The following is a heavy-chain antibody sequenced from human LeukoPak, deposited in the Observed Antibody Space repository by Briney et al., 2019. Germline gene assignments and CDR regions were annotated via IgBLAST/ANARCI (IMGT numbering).Heavy chain of an antibody. Sequence: GGSLRLSCAASGFTFSDYYMSWIRQAPGKGLEWVAYISSSGSTIYYAYSVKGRFTISTDNRKNSLYLQMNSLRAEDTAVYFCARDKGGMVPFDHWGQGTLVTVSS. CDR3: ARDKGGMVPFDH. D-gene: IGHD3-10*01. V-gene: IGHV3-11*04. J-gene: IGHJ4*02. CDR1: GFTFSDYY. CDR2: ISSSGSTI.